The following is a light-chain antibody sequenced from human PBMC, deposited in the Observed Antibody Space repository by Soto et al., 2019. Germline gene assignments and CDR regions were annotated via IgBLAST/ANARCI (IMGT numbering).Light chain of an antibody. J-gene: IGLJ1*01. CDR2: EVS. Sequence: QSALTQPASVSGSPGQSITISCTGTSSDVGGYSYVSWYQQHPGKAPKLVIYEVSYRPSGVSNRFSGSKSGNTASLTISGLQAEDEADYFCNSYGSTSTRYVFGTGTKLTVL. CDR3: NSYGSTSTRYV. CDR1: SSDVGGYSY. V-gene: IGLV2-14*01.